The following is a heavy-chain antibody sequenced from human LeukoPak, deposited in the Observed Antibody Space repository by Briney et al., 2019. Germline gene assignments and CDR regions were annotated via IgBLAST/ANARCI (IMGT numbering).Heavy chain of an antibody. V-gene: IGHV4-59*01. D-gene: IGHD3-10*01. Sequence: SETLSLTCTVSGDSISGFYWSWIRQPPGKGLEWIAYIYYSGSTNYNPSLKSRVTILIETSKNQFSLNLMSVTAEDTAVYYCARGGARGSSSFDIWGQGTMVTVSS. CDR3: ARGGARGSSSFDI. CDR1: GDSISGFY. J-gene: IGHJ3*02. CDR2: IYYSGST.